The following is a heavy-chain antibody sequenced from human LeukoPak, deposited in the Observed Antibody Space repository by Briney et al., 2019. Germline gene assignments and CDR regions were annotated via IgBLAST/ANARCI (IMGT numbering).Heavy chain of an antibody. D-gene: IGHD4-11*01. CDR2: INPSGGST. J-gene: IGHJ4*02. CDR1: GYTFTSYY. CDR3: ARGISSNYVFPH. Sequence: GASVKVSCKASGYTFTSYYMHWVQQAPGQGLEWMGIINPSGGSTRYAQKFQGRVTMTRDMSTSTVYMELSSLRSEDTAVYYCARGISSNYVFPHRGQGTLVTVSS. V-gene: IGHV1-46*01.